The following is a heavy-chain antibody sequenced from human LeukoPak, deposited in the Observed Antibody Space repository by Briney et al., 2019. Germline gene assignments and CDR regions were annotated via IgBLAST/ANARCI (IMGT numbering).Heavy chain of an antibody. CDR2: INHSGST. V-gene: IGHV4-34*01. CDR3: ARDSRAWNYRGTRWFDP. Sequence: SETLSLTCAVYGGSFSGYYWSWIRQPPGKGLEWIGEINHSGSTNYNPSLKSRVTISVDTSKNQFSLKLSSVTAADTAVYYCARDSRAWNYRGTRWFDPWGQGTLVTVSS. J-gene: IGHJ5*02. CDR1: GGSFSGYY. D-gene: IGHD1-7*01.